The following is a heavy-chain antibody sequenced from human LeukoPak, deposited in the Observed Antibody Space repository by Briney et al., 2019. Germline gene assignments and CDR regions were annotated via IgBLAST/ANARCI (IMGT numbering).Heavy chain of an antibody. V-gene: IGHV3-23*01. CDR1: GFTFSGYT. Sequence: GGSLRLSCAASGFTFSGYTMTWVRQAPGKGLEWVSAISNSGGSTYYADSVKGRFTISRDNSKNTLYLQMNSLRAEDTAIYYCARRDYGDFFWGQGTLVTVSS. J-gene: IGHJ4*02. D-gene: IGHD4-17*01. CDR2: ISNSGGST. CDR3: ARRDYGDFF.